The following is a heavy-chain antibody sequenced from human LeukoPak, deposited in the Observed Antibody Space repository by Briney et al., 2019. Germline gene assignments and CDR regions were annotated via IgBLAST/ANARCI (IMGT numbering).Heavy chain of an antibody. CDR2: ISSSSSYI. CDR1: GFTFSSYS. V-gene: IGHV3-21*01. Sequence: KPGGSLRLSCAASGFTFSSYSMNWVRQAPGKGLEWVSSISSSSSYIYYADSVKGRFTISRDNAENSLYLQMNSLRAEDTAVYYCARADDILTGYYTVDYWGQGTLVTVSS. J-gene: IGHJ4*02. D-gene: IGHD3-9*01. CDR3: ARADDILTGYYTVDY.